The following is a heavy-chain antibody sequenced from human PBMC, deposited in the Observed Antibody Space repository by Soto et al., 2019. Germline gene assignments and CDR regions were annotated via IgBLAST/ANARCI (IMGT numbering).Heavy chain of an antibody. V-gene: IGHV1-69*13. CDR3: AREKSPTVTTSFDY. CDR2: IIPIFGTA. J-gene: IGHJ4*02. Sequence: SVKVSCKASGYTFTSYGISWVRQAPGQGLEWMGGIIPIFGTANYAQKFQGRVTITADESTSTAYMELSSLRSEDTAVYYCAREKSPTVTTSFDYWGQGTLVTVSS. D-gene: IGHD4-17*01. CDR1: GYTFTSYG.